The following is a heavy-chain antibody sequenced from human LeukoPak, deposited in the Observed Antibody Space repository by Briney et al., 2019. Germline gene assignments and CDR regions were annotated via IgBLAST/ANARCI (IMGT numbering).Heavy chain of an antibody. V-gene: IGHV3-21*01. J-gene: IGHJ6*03. CDR1: GFTFSSYS. Sequence: GGSLRLSCAASGFTFSSYSMNWVRQAPGKGLEWVSSISSSSSYIYYADSVKGRFTISRDNAKNSLYLQMNSLRAEDTVVYYCARGPRRYSGSYYSGYYYYYMDVWGKGTTVTVSS. CDR2: ISSSSSYI. CDR3: ARGPRRYSGSYYSGYYYYYMDV. D-gene: IGHD1-26*01.